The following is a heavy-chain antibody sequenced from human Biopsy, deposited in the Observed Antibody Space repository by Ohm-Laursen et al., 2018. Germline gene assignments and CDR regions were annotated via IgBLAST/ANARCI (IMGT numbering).Heavy chain of an antibody. CDR3: ARNTGWYGDLYYFDH. D-gene: IGHD6-19*01. CDR1: GYSFTSYY. J-gene: IGHJ4*02. CDR2: INPSGSTT. Sequence: GASVKVSCKASGYSFTSYYMHWVRQAPGQGLEWMGMINPSGSTTSYPQIFQGRVTMTRDTSKSTVYMELSSLRSADTAVYFCARNTGWYGDLYYFDHWGQGTPVTVSS. V-gene: IGHV1-46*01.